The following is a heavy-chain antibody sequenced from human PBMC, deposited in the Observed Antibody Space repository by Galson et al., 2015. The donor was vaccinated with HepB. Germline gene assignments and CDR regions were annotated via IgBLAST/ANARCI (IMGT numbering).Heavy chain of an antibody. V-gene: IGHV1-69*04. CDR3: ARTRGSGAPVNWFDP. D-gene: IGHD2-15*01. J-gene: IGHJ5*02. Sequence: SVKVSCKASGGTFSSYAISWVRQAPGQGLEWMGRIIPILGIANYAQKFQGRVTITADKSTSTAYMELSSLRSEDTAVYYCARTRGSGAPVNWFDPWGQGTLVTVSS. CDR1: GGTFSSYA. CDR2: IIPILGIA.